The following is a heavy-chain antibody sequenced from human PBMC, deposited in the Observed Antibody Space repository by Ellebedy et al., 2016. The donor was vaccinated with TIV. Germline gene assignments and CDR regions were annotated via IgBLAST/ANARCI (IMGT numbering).Heavy chain of an antibody. CDR3: AKGSSGWYGDWYFDL. CDR2: ISGSGGST. V-gene: IGHV3-23*01. D-gene: IGHD6-19*01. Sequence: GGSLRLSXAASGFTFSSYAMSWVRQAPGKGLEWVSAISGSGGSTYYADSVKGRFTISRDNSKNTLYLQMNSLRAEDTAVYYCAKGSSGWYGDWYFDLWGRGTLVTVSS. J-gene: IGHJ2*01. CDR1: GFTFSSYA.